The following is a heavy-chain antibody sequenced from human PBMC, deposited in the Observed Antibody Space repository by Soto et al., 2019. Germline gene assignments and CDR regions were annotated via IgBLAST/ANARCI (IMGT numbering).Heavy chain of an antibody. Sequence: GGSLRLSCAASGFTFSSYAMSWVRQAPGKGLEWVSAISGSGGSTYYADSVKGWFTISRDNSKNTLYLQMNSLRAEDTAVYYCAKAYCDDSCGYYSPTDAFYIWGQGTMVPIAS. V-gene: IGHV3-23*01. J-gene: IGHJ3*02. CDR3: AKAYCDDSCGYYSPTDAFYI. CDR2: ISGSGGST. D-gene: IGHD3-22*01. CDR1: GFTFSSYA.